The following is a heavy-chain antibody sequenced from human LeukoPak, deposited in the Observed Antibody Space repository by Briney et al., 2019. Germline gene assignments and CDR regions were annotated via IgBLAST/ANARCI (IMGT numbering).Heavy chain of an antibody. CDR2: ISYDGSNK. V-gene: IGHV3-30*03. D-gene: IGHD3-10*01. J-gene: IGHJ4*02. CDR3: AREHGSGSLFDY. Sequence: PGGSLRLSCAASGFTFSSYGMHWVRQAPGKGLEWVAVISYDGSNKYYADSVKGRFTISRDNSKNTLYLQMNSLRAEDTAVYYCAREHGSGSLFDYWGQGTLVTVSS. CDR1: GFTFSSYG.